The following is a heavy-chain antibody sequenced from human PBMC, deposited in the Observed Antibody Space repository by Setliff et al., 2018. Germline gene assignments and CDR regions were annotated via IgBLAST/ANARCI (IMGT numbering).Heavy chain of an antibody. D-gene: IGHD2-21*01. CDR2: IKEDKSEK. Sequence: SCAASGFTFRNSWMSWVRQAPGQGPEWVASIKEDKSEKYYVDSVKGRFTISRDNAKSSLYLQMNSLRPEDTAVYYCASAYNWGQGALVTVSS. CDR3: ASAYN. CDR1: GFTFRNSW. V-gene: IGHV3-7*03. J-gene: IGHJ4*02.